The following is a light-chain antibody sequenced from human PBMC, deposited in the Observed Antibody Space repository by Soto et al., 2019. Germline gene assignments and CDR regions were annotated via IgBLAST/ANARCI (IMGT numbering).Light chain of an antibody. Sequence: QSALTQPASVSGSPGLSITISCTGTSSDIGSYNLVSWYQHHPGKAPKLIIYEASKRPPGVSNRFSASTSGNTASLTISGLQTEDESDYYCCSYAGSNTVIFGGGTQLTVL. CDR2: EAS. CDR3: CSYAGSNTVI. V-gene: IGLV2-23*01. CDR1: SSDIGSYNL. J-gene: IGLJ2*01.